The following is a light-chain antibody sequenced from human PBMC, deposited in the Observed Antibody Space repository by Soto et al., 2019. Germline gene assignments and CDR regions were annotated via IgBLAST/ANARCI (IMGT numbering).Light chain of an antibody. V-gene: IGKV2-28*01. Sequence: DIVMTHSPLSLPVTPGEPASISCRSSQRLLHSNGYHYLDWYLQKPGQSPQLLIYLGSNRASGVPDRFSVSGSGTDFTLKSSRVEAEDVGVYYCMQPLQSWTFGQGTKGEIK. CDR2: LGS. J-gene: IGKJ1*01. CDR1: QRLLHSNGYHY. CDR3: MQPLQSWT.